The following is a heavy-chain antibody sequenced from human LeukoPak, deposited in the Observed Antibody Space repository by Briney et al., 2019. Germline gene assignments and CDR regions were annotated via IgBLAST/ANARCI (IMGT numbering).Heavy chain of an antibody. Sequence: GGSLRLSCAASGFTFSSYAMSWVRQAPGKGPEWVSAISGSGGSTYYADSVKGRFTISRDNSKNTLYLQMNSLRAEDTAVYYCAKGVGYCSSTSCYSGQFDYWGQGTLVTVSS. D-gene: IGHD2-2*03. CDR2: ISGSGGST. V-gene: IGHV3-23*01. J-gene: IGHJ4*02. CDR3: AKGVGYCSSTSCYSGQFDY. CDR1: GFTFSSYA.